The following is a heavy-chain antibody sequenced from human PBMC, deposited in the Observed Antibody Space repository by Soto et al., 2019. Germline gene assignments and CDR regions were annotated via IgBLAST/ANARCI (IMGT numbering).Heavy chain of an antibody. Sequence: EVQLLESGGGLVQPGGSLRLSCAASGFTFSTYSMAWVRQAPGKGPEWVSGLSGGGINTFYADSVKGRFTISVDNSKNTVDLQMNSLGVEDTAVYYCAKWSGPGDEWGQGTLVTVSS. J-gene: IGHJ4*02. CDR2: LSGGGINT. CDR1: GFTFSTYS. V-gene: IGHV3-23*01. CDR3: AKWSGPGDE.